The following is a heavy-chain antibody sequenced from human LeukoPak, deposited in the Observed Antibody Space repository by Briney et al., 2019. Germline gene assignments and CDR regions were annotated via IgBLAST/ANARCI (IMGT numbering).Heavy chain of an antibody. CDR3: ARNAENGSGSYQY. J-gene: IGHJ4*02. Sequence: SETLSLTCTVSGASISSYYWSWIRQPPGKGLEWIGFIYYSGSTTYNPSLKSGVTISVDTSKNQFSLKLSSVTAADPPVYTCARNAENGSGSYQYWGQGTLVTVSS. CDR1: GASISSYY. D-gene: IGHD3-10*01. CDR2: IYYSGST. V-gene: IGHV4-59*08.